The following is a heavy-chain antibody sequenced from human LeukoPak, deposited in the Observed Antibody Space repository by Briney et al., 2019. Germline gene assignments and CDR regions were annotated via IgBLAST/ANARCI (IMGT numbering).Heavy chain of an antibody. Sequence: GGSLRLSCAASGFTVSSDYMTWVRQAPGKGLEWVSAISGSGGSTYYADSVKGRFTISRDNSKNTLYLQMNSLRAEDTAVYYCAKPLSLHDYGVIDAFDIWGQGTMVTVSS. CDR2: ISGSGGST. V-gene: IGHV3-23*01. CDR3: AKPLSLHDYGVIDAFDI. J-gene: IGHJ3*02. D-gene: IGHD4-17*01. CDR1: GFTVSSDY.